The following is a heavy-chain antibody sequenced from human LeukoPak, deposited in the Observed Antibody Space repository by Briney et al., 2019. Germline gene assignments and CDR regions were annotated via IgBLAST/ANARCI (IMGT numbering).Heavy chain of an antibody. CDR2: ISSSGGTI. V-gene: IGHV3-48*01. Sequence: GGSLRLSCAASGFTFGSYSMNWVRQAPGKGLEWVSYISSSGGTIYYADSVKGRFTISRDNAKNSLYLQMNSLRAEDTAVYYCARDKGTGWYFLYWGQGTLVTVSS. D-gene: IGHD6-19*01. CDR1: GFTFGSYS. J-gene: IGHJ4*02. CDR3: ARDKGTGWYFLY.